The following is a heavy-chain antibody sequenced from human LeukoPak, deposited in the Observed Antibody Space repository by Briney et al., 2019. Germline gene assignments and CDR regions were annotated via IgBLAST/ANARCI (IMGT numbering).Heavy chain of an antibody. CDR1: EFTFSVSA. D-gene: IGHD3-9*01. CDR2: IRSKVNNYAT. J-gene: IGHJ4*02. V-gene: IGHV3-73*01. CDR3: VRYRMLTGNDYN. Sequence: PGGSLRFSCAASEFTFSVSAMHWVRQASGKGLEWLGRIRSKVNNYATAYAASVTGRFTISRDDSKNTAYLQMNSLKTEDTAVYYCVRYRMLTGNDYNWGQGTLVTVSS.